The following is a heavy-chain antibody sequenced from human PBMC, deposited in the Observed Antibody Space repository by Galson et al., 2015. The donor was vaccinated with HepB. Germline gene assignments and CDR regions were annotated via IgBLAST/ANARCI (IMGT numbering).Heavy chain of an antibody. Sequence: SLRLSCAASGFAFSDYSMHWVRQAPGKGLEYVSSVRSDEGTVSYADSLQGRFIISRDNSKKELYLQMSSLTAEDTAIYYSVKGNLVRVAVPDYFDSWGRGTVVTVSS. CDR3: VKGNLVRVAVPDYFDS. D-gene: IGHD6-19*01. V-gene: IGHV3-64*03. J-gene: IGHJ4*02. CDR1: GFAFSDYS. CDR2: VRSDEGTV.